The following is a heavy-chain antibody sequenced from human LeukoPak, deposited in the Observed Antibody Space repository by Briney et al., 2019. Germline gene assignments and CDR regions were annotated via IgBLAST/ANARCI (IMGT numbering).Heavy chain of an antibody. CDR3: AKDLSWSVMYYFDY. V-gene: IGHV3-23*01. D-gene: IGHD2-21*01. CDR1: GFTFSSYA. CDR2: ISGSGGST. Sequence: GGSLRLSCAASGFTFSSYAMSWVRQAPGKGLEWVSAISGSGGSTYYADSVKGRLTISRDNSKNTLYLQMNSLRAEDTAVYYCAKDLSWSVMYYFDYWGQGILVTVSS. J-gene: IGHJ4*02.